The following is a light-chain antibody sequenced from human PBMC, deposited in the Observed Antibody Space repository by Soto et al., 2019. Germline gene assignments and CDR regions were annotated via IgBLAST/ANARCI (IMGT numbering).Light chain of an antibody. V-gene: IGKV3-20*01. CDR1: QSVYSSY. CDR2: GAS. J-gene: IGKJ5*01. CDR3: QQYGDSRAIT. Sequence: EIVLTQSPATLSLSPGERATLSCRASQSVYSSYLAWHQQKPGQAPRLLISGASSMGTGIPDRFIGSGSGTAFILTTSRLQPEDFAVYYCQQYGDSRAITFGQGTRVDIK.